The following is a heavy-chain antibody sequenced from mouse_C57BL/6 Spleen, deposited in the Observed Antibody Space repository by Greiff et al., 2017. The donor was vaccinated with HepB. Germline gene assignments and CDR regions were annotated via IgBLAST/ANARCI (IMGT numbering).Heavy chain of an antibody. V-gene: IGHV5-17*01. J-gene: IGHJ3*01. D-gene: IGHD2-2*01. Sequence: EVQVVESGGGLVKPGGSLKLSCAAPGFTFSDYGMHWVRQAPEKGLEWVAYISSGSSTIYYADTVKGRFTISRDNAKNTLFLQMTRLRSEDTAMYYCARGYTLFAYWGQGTLVTVSA. CDR1: GFTFSDYG. CDR2: ISSGSSTI. CDR3: ARGYTLFAY.